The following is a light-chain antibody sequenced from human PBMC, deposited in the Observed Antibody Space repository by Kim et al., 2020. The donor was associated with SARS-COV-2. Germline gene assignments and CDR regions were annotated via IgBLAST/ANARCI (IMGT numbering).Light chain of an antibody. V-gene: IGLV2-14*03. J-gene: IGLJ3*02. CDR2: DVR. CDR3: TSYTGAGTVV. CDR1: SSHVGDYNY. Sequence: GQTITISCTGISSHVGDYNYVSWQQQPPTKATNLINYDVRSRPSGVDPHFCGSKCGNTTSHTISVLTAADEADYYCTSYTGAGTVVFGGGTQLTVL.